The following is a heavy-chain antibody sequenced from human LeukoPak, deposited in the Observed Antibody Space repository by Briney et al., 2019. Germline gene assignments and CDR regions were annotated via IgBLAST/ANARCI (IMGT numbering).Heavy chain of an antibody. D-gene: IGHD2-2*01. CDR3: AKDSEGGFITPPQLLAY. CDR1: GFSIRHYG. J-gene: IGHJ4*02. V-gene: IGHV3-33*06. Sequence: GRSLRLSCVASGFSIRHYGFHWVRLPPGKGLEWVAIMWYDGSKGYYAESVTGRFSVSRDNSKNTLYLQMNSLRAEDTAVYYCAKDSEGGFITPPQLLAYWGQGTLITVSS. CDR2: MWYDGSKG.